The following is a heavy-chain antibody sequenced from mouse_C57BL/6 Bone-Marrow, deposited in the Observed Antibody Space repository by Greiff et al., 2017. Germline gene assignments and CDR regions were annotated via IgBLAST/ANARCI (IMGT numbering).Heavy chain of an antibody. CDR1: GFNIKDYY. CDR3: AIPAKRYYAMDY. CDR2: IDPEDGET. Sequence: EVKVVESGAELVKPGASVKLSCTASGFNIKDYYMHWVKQRTEQGLEWIGRIDPEDGETKYAPKFPGKATITADTSSNTAYLHISSLTSEETAVYYCAIPAKRYYAMDYWGQGTSVTVSS. V-gene: IGHV14-2*01. J-gene: IGHJ4*01.